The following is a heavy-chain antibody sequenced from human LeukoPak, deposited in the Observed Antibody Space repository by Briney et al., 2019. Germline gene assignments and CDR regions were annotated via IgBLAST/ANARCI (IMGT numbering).Heavy chain of an antibody. CDR2: IDYSGTT. V-gene: IGHV4-31*03. J-gene: IGHJ4*02. D-gene: IGHD2-21*02. CDR1: GGSVSSGSYP. Sequence: PSETLSLTCTVSGGSVSSGSYPWSWIRQHPGKGLEWIGYIDYSGTTSYNPSLKSRVTISLDTSKNQFSLKLRSVTVADTAVYYCARTDRLRPHFDNWGQGTLVTVSS. CDR3: ARTDRLRPHFDN.